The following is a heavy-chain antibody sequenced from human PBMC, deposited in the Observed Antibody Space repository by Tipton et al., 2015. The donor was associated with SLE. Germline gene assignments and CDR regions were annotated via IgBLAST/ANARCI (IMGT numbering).Heavy chain of an antibody. CDR1: GSSISSYY. CDR3: ARDRRVVPTIDFYYYGMDV. D-gene: IGHD5-12*01. CDR2: ISYSGST. V-gene: IGHV4-59*12. Sequence: TLSLTCNVSGSSISSYYCSWIRQPPGKGLEWIGYISYSGSTNYNPSLKSRVTISVDTSKNQFSLKLTSVTAADTAVYYCARDRRVVPTIDFYYYGMDVWGQGTTVTVSS. J-gene: IGHJ6*02.